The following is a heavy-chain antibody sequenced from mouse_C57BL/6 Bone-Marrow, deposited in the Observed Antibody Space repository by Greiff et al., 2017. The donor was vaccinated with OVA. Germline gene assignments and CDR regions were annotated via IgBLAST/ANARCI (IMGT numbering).Heavy chain of an antibody. V-gene: IGHV1-84*01. Sequence: LQQPGAELVKPGASVKISCKASGYTFTDYYINWVKQRPGQGLEWIGWIYPGSGNTKYNEKFKDKATLTVDTSSSTAYMQLSSLTSDDSAVYFCTRGDWDYFDYWGQGTTLTVSS. CDR1: GYTFTDYY. J-gene: IGHJ2*01. CDR3: TRGDWDYFDY. CDR2: IYPGSGNT. D-gene: IGHD4-1*01.